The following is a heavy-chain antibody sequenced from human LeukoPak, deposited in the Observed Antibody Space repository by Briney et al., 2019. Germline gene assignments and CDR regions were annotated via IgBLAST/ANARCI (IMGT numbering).Heavy chain of an antibody. CDR3: ARAPGSVGYHDSSGYYNSGDFDY. Sequence: ASVKVSCKTSGYTFTTYDINWVRQATGQGLEWMGWMNPNSGNTGYAQKFQGRVTMTRNTSISTAYMELSSLRSEDTAVYYCARAPGSVGYHDSSGYYNSGDFDYWGQGTLVTVSS. CDR1: GYTFTTYD. D-gene: IGHD3-22*01. J-gene: IGHJ4*02. V-gene: IGHV1-8*01. CDR2: MNPNSGNT.